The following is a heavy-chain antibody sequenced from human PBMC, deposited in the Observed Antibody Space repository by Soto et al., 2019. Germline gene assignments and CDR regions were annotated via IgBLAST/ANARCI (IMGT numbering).Heavy chain of an antibody. J-gene: IGHJ4*02. D-gene: IGHD6-13*01. V-gene: IGHV3-23*01. CDR3: ATRYSSSWYYFDY. Sequence: GGSLRLSCAASGFTFSSYAMSWVRQAPGKGLEWVSAISGSGGSTYYADSVKGRFTISRDNSKNTLYLQMNSLRAEDTAVYYCATRYSSSWYYFDYWGQGTLVTVSS. CDR1: GFTFSSYA. CDR2: ISGSGGST.